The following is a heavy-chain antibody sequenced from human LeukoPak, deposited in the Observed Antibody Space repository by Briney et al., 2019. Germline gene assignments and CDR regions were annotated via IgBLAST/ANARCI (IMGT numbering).Heavy chain of an antibody. J-gene: IGHJ4*02. V-gene: IGHV1-69*05. CDR3: ARMNFKGPFDY. Sequence: GASVKVSCKASGGTFSSYAISWVRQAPGQGLEWMGGIIPIFGTANYAQKFQGRVTITTGGSTSTAYMELSSLRSEDTAVYYCARMNFKGPFDYWGQGTLVTVSS. CDR1: GGTFSSYA. D-gene: IGHD3-3*01. CDR2: IIPIFGTA.